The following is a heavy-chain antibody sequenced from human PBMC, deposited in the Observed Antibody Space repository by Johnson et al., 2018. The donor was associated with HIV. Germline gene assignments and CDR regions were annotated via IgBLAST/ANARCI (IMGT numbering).Heavy chain of an antibody. CDR3: AKGDYGDYEGSDAFDI. D-gene: IGHD4-17*01. V-gene: IGHV3-33*08. CDR2: IRYDGTNK. J-gene: IGHJ3*02. CDR1: GFTFSSYS. Sequence: QVQLVESGGGVVQPGRSLRLSCAASGFTFSSYSMHWVRQAPGKGLEWVAVIRYDGTNKYYAGSVKGRFTISRDNSKNMLYLQMNSLRAEDTAVYYCAKGDYGDYEGSDAFDIWGQGTMVTVSS.